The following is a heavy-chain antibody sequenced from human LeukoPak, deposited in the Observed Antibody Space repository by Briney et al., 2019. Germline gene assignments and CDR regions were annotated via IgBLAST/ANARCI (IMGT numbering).Heavy chain of an antibody. D-gene: IGHD5-24*01. Sequence: GESLKISCKGVGYDFSTYWNAWVRQRPGKGLEWMGIIYPGGSETRYDPSFQGQVTISADRSTSTAYLQWSSLRASDTAMYYCARASRDGYNQNFDHWGQGTLVIVSS. CDR3: ARASRDGYNQNFDH. CDR2: IYPGGSET. J-gene: IGHJ4*02. V-gene: IGHV5-51*01. CDR1: GYDFSTYW.